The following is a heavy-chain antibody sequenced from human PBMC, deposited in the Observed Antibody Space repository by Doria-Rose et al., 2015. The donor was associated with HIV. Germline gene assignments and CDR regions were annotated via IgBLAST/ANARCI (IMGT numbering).Heavy chain of an antibody. D-gene: IGHD1-7*01. CDR1: GFSFESYA. J-gene: IGHJ6*03. Sequence: QLVQSGGGLVQPGRSLRLSCVGSGFSFESYAMHWVRLAPGKGLEWVAGISWDSGAKGNADSVESRFTISRDNAKKSVYLEMRSLRPEDTAFYCCAKAPITGPKYYFYMDVWGKGTSVTVSS. CDR3: AKAPITGPKYYFYMDV. V-gene: IGHV3-9*01. CDR2: ISWDSGAK.